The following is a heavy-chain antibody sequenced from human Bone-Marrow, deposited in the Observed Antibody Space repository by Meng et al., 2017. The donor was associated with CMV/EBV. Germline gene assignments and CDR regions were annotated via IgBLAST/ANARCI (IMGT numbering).Heavy chain of an antibody. Sequence: GESLKISCAASGFTVSSNYMSWVRQAPGKGLEWVSVIYSGGSTYYADSVKGRFTISRDNAKNSLYLQMNSLRAEDTALYYCARAWAAMDYYYYGMDVWGQGTTVTVSS. CDR3: ARAWAAMDYYYYGMDV. CDR1: GFTVSSNY. CDR2: IYSGGST. D-gene: IGHD2-2*01. V-gene: IGHV3-53*01. J-gene: IGHJ6*02.